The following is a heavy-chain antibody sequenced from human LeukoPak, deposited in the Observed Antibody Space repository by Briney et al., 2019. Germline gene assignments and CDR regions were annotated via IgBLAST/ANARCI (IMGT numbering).Heavy chain of an antibody. CDR2: IYSGSSST. CDR1: GFTVSSNY. V-gene: IGHV3-53*04. J-gene: IGHJ4*02. CDR3: ARVGSGWYGFDY. D-gene: IGHD6-19*01. Sequence: GGSLRLSCAASGFTVSSNYMSWVRQAPGKGLEWVSVIYSGSSSTYYTDSVKGRFTISRHNSKNTLYLQMNSLRAEDTAVYYCARVGSGWYGFDYWGQGTLVTVSA.